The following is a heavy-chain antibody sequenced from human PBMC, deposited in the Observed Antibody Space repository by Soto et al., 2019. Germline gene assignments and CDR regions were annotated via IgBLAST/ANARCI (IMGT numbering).Heavy chain of an antibody. CDR2: INHSGST. J-gene: IGHJ4*02. V-gene: IGHV4-34*01. Sequence: SETLSLTCAVYGGSFSGYYWSWIRQPPGKGLEWIGEINHSGSTNYNPSLKSRVTISVDTSKNQFSLKLSSVTAADTAVYYCARLGYYYDSSGDYWGQGTLVTVSS. CDR1: GGSFSGYY. CDR3: ARLGYYYDSSGDY. D-gene: IGHD3-22*01.